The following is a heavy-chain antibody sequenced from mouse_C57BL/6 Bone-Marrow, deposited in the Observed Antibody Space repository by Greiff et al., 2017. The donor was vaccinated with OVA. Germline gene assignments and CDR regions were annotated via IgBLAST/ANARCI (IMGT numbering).Heavy chain of an antibody. V-gene: IGHV1-78*01. J-gene: IGHJ1*03. CDR1: GYTFTDHT. Sequence: QVQLQQSDAELVKPGASVKISCKVSGYTFTDHTIHWMKQSPEQGLEWIGYIYPRDGSTKYNEKFKGQATLTADKSSSTAYLQLNSLTSEDSAVYFCARRITRFYWYFDVWGTGTTVTVSS. CDR3: ARRITRFYWYFDV. CDR2: IYPRDGST. D-gene: IGHD2-4*01.